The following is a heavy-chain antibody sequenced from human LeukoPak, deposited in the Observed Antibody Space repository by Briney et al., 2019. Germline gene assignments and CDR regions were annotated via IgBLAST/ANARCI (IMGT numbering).Heavy chain of an antibody. V-gene: IGHV1-46*01. J-gene: IGHJ3*02. D-gene: IGHD3-22*01. CDR3: ARALEQYYYDSSGLLGAFDI. CDR1: GYTFTSYY. CDR2: INPRVGST. Sequence: ASVKVSCKASGYTFTSYYMHWVRQAPGQGLEWMGTINPRVGSTSYALKFQDRVTITRDTSISTAYMELSRLRSDDTAVYYCARALEQYYYDSSGLLGAFDIWGKGTMVTVSS.